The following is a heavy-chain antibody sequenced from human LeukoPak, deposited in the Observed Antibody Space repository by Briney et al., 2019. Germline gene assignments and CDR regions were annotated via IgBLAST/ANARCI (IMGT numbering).Heavy chain of an antibody. CDR1: GFTFSSYS. D-gene: IGHD3-22*01. V-gene: IGHV3-21*01. Sequence: GGSLRLSCAASGFTFSSYSMNWVRQAPGKGLEWVSSISSSSSYIYYADSVKGRFTISRDNAKNSLYLQMNSLRAEDTAVYYCESRRGARDYYDSSGYWLDYWRQGTLVTVPP. CDR2: ISSSSSYI. CDR3: ESRRGARDYYDSSGYWLDY. J-gene: IGHJ4*02.